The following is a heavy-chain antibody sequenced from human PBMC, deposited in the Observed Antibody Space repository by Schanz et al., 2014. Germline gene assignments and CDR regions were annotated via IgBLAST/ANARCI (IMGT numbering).Heavy chain of an antibody. J-gene: IGHJ3*02. Sequence: QVQLVQSGAEVKKPGASVKLSCKASGYTFTSYYIHWFRQAPGQGLEWMGLINPSVGNTNYAQKFRGRATMTRDTSTSTVYMELSSLRSEDTAVYFCARGPSTGAFDIWGQGTMVTVSS. CDR3: ARGPSTGAFDI. CDR1: GYTFTSYY. CDR2: INPSVGNT. V-gene: IGHV1-46*03.